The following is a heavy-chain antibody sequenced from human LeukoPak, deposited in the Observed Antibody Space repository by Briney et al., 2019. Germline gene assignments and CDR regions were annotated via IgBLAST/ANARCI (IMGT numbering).Heavy chain of an antibody. CDR1: GYTFTTYD. D-gene: IGHD4-23*01. V-gene: IGHV1-8*01. CDR2: MNLNSGNT. CDR3: ARGPNKSDGGNSGSAWFDP. J-gene: IGHJ5*02. Sequence: GASVKVSCKASGYTFTTYDINWVRQATGQGLEWMGWMNLNSGNTGYAQKFQGRVTMTRNTSISTAYMELSSLRSEDTAVYYCARGPNKSDGGNSGSAWFDPWGQGTLVTVSS.